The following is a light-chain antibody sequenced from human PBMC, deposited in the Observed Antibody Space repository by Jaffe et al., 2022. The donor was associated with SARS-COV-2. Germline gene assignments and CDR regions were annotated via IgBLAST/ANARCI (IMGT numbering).Light chain of an antibody. CDR3: GSWDTSLNAYV. V-gene: IGLV1-51*01. CDR2: DNS. J-gene: IGLJ1*01. Sequence: QSVLTQPPSVSAAPGQKVTISCSGSNSNIGYNSVSWYQQLPGTAPKLLIYDNSERPSGIPDRFSGSRSGTSATLAITGLQTGDEAAYYCGSWDTSLNAYVFGTGTKVTVL. CDR1: NSNIGYNS.